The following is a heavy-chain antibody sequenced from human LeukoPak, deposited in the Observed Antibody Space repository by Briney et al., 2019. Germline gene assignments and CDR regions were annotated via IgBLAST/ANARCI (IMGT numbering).Heavy chain of an antibody. Sequence: SETLSLTCTVSGGSISSGSYYWSWIRQPAGKGLEWIGRIYTSGSTNYNPSLKSRVTISVDTSKNQFSLKLSSVTAAGTAVYYCARGGYYYDSSGYNDALDYWGQGTLVTVSS. J-gene: IGHJ4*02. CDR1: GGSISSGSYY. CDR2: IYTSGST. D-gene: IGHD3-22*01. CDR3: ARGGYYYDSSGYNDALDY. V-gene: IGHV4-61*02.